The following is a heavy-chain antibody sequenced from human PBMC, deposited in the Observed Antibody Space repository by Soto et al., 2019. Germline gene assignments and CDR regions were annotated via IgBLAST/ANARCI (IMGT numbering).Heavy chain of an antibody. CDR3: AKPGHDYGDYDYMDV. CDR2: ISGSGGST. V-gene: IGHV3-23*01. Sequence: GGSLRLSCAVSGFNFSSYAMSWVRQAPGKGLEWVSAISGSGGSTYYADSVKGRFTISRDNSKNTLYLQMNSLRAEDTAVYYCAKPGHDYGDYDYMDVWGKGTTVTVSS. J-gene: IGHJ6*03. D-gene: IGHD4-17*01. CDR1: GFNFSSYA.